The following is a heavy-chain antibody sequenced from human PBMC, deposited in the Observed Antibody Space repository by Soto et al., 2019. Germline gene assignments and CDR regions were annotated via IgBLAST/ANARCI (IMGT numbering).Heavy chain of an antibody. CDR3: GRGEGLLRLSEWLFFFHY. CDR2: IDYTGTT. Sequence: SETLSLTCDVTGGSITNYYWSWIRQSPGKGLEWIGHIDYTGTTEYNPSLKSRVTFSVDTSNNQFSLRLSYVTPADTAVYCCGRGEGLLRLSEWLFFFHYWGQGAQVTVSS. D-gene: IGHD3-3*01. V-gene: IGHV4-59*01. J-gene: IGHJ4*02. CDR1: GGSITNYY.